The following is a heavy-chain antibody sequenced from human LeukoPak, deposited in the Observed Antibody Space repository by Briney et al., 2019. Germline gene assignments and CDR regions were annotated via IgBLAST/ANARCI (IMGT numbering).Heavy chain of an antibody. CDR1: GFTFSSYF. J-gene: IGHJ4*02. D-gene: IGHD2-2*01. CDR3: AKEVWSAMYYFDF. V-gene: IGHV3-23*01. CDR2: ISGGGIDT. Sequence: GGSLRLSCAASGFTFSSYFMSWVRKAPGRGLEWVASISGGGIDTYNADSVKGRFTISRDNSKTTLFLQMNSMRAEDTAVYYCAKEVWSAMYYFDFWGQGTLVTVSS.